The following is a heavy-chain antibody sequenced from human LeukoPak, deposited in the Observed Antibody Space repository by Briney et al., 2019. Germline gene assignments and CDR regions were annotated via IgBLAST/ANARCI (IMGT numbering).Heavy chain of an antibody. J-gene: IGHJ6*02. V-gene: IGHV3-7*01. CDR2: IKQDGSEK. Sequence: PGGSLRLSCAASGFTFSSYWMSWVRQAPGKGLEWVANIKQDGSEKYYVDSVKGRFSISRDNAKNSLYLQMNSLRAEDTAVYYCAREGIVVVPAATSLYYYYYGMDVWGQGTTVTVSS. CDR1: GFTFSSYW. D-gene: IGHD2-2*01. CDR3: AREGIVVVPAATSLYYYYYGMDV.